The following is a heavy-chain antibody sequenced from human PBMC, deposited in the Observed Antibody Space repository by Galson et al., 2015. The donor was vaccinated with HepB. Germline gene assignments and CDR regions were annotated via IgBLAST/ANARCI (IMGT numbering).Heavy chain of an antibody. V-gene: IGHV3-30-3*01. CDR1: GFTFSSYA. D-gene: IGHD6-13*01. Sequence: SLRLSCAASGFTFSSYAMHWVRQAPGKGLEWVAVISYDGSNKYYADSVKGRFTISRDNSKNTLYLQMNSLRAEDTAVYYCARVPPEIAAAGQFDYWGQGTLVTVSS. CDR2: ISYDGSNK. CDR3: ARVPPEIAAAGQFDY. J-gene: IGHJ4*02.